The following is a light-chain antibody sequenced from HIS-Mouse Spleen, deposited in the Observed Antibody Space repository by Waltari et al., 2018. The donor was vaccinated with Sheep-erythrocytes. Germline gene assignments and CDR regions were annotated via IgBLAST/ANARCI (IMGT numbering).Light chain of an antibody. J-gene: IGLJ2*01. CDR1: KLGDKY. CDR3: QAWDSSIVV. V-gene: IGLV3-1*01. Sequence: SSELTQPPSVSVSPGQTPSITCSGDKLGDKYACWYQQKPGQSPVLVIYQDTKRPSGTPERFSGSNSGNTATLTISGTQAMDEADYYCQAWDSSIVVFGGGTKLTVL. CDR2: QDT.